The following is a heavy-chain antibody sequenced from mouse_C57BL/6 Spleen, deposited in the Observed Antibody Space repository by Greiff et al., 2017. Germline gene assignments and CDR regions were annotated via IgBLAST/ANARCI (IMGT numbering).Heavy chain of an antibody. Sequence: QVQLQQPGAELVRPGTSVKLSCKASGYTFTSYWMHWVKQRPGQGLEWIGVIDPSDSYTNYNQKFKGKATLTVDTSSSTAYMQLSSLTSEDSAVYYCARDYGSRYPYFDVWGTGTTVTVSS. D-gene: IGHD1-1*01. V-gene: IGHV1-59*01. CDR2: IDPSDSYT. CDR1: GYTFTSYW. J-gene: IGHJ1*03. CDR3: ARDYGSRYPYFDV.